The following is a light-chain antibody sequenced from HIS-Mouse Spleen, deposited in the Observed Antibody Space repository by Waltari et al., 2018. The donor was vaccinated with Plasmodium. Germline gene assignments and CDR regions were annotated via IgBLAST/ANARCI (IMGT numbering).Light chain of an antibody. CDR3: YSTESSVNHRV. Sequence: SYELTQPPSVSVSPGQTARITCSGDALPKKYAYWYKQKSGQAPVLVIYEDSKRHSGLPERFSGSRSGTMATLTISGAQVEDEADYYCYSTESSVNHRVFGGGTKLTVL. CDR2: EDS. CDR1: ALPKKY. J-gene: IGLJ3*02. V-gene: IGLV3-10*01.